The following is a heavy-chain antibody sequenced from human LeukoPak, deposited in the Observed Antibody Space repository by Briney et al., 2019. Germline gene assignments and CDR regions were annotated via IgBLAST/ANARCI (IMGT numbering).Heavy chain of an antibody. J-gene: IGHJ4*02. Sequence: PSETLSLTCAVYGGSFSGYYWSWIRQPPGKGLEWIGEINHSGSTNYNPSLKSRVTISADTSKNQISLKLSSVTAADTAVYYCARGALGTAMPRFDYWGQGTLVTVSS. CDR3: ARGALGTAMPRFDY. CDR2: INHSGST. V-gene: IGHV4-34*01. D-gene: IGHD5-18*01. CDR1: GGSFSGYY.